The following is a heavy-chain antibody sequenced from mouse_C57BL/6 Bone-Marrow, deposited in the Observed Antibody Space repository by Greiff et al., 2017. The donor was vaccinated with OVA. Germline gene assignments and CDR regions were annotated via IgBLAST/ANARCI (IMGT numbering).Heavy chain of an antibody. Sequence: EVQGVESGGGLVQPGESLKLSCESNEYEFPSHDMSWVRKTPEKRLELVAAINSDGGSTYYPDTMERRFIISRDNTKKTLYLQMSSLRSEDTALYYFARHAVLGEDCWYFDVWGTGTTVTVSS. CDR3: ARHAVLGEDCWYFDV. V-gene: IGHV5-2*01. CDR1: EYEFPSHD. CDR2: INSDGGST. D-gene: IGHD4-1*01. J-gene: IGHJ1*03.